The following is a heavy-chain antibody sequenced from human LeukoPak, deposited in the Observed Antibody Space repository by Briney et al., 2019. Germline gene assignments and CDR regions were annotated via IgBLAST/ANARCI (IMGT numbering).Heavy chain of an antibody. CDR3: ARSDYVWGSYLDAFDI. Sequence: GGSLRLSCAASGFTFSDYYMSWIRQAPGKGLEWVSYISSSGSTIYYADSVKGRFTISRDNAKNSLYLQMNSLRAEDTAVYYCARSDYVWGSYLDAFDIWGQGTMVTVSS. V-gene: IGHV3-11*04. D-gene: IGHD3-16*02. CDR2: ISSSGSTI. CDR1: GFTFSDYY. J-gene: IGHJ3*02.